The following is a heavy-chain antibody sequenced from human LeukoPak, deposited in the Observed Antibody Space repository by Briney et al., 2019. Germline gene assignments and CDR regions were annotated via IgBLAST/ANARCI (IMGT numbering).Heavy chain of an antibody. CDR2: INHSGST. V-gene: IGHV4-34*01. CDR3: ARVQGSYYYGSSSYRYYWYFDL. D-gene: IGHD3-22*01. J-gene: IGHJ2*01. CDR1: GGSFSVYY. Sequence: PSETLSLTCAVYGGSFSVYYWSWIRQPPGKGLEWIGEINHSGSTNYNPSLKSRVTMSVDTSKNQFSLKLSSVTAADTAVYYCARVQGSYYYGSSSYRYYWYFDLWGRGTLVTVSS.